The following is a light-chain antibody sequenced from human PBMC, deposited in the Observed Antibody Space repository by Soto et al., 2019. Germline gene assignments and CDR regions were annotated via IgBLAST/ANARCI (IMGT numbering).Light chain of an antibody. CDR1: SSDVGGYNY. V-gene: IGLV2-14*01. J-gene: IGLJ1*01. Sequence: ALTQPASVSGSPGQSITISCTGTSSDVGGYNYVSWYQQHPGKAPKLMIYDVSNRPSGVSNRFSGSKSGNTASLTISGLQAEDEADYYCSSYTSSIFYVFGTGTKVTVL. CDR3: SSYTSSIFYV. CDR2: DVS.